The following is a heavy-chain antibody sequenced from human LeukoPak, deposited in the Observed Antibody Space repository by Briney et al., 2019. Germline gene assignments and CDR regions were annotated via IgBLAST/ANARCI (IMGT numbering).Heavy chain of an antibody. V-gene: IGHV4-61*01. J-gene: IGHJ5*02. D-gene: IGHD5-24*01. Sequence: SEALSLTCSVSGDSVSSSPYYWGWIRQPPGMGLEWIGNTFSTSTLYNASLRSRVTIVVDTSKNQFSLKLTSATAADTAIYFCARYKFHNYFDPWGQGTLVVVSS. CDR2: TFSTST. CDR3: ARYKFHNYFDP. CDR1: GDSVSSSPYY.